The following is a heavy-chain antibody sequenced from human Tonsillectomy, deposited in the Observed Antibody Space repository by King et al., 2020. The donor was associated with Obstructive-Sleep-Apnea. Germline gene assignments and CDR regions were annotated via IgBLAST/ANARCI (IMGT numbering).Heavy chain of an antibody. CDR2: IYHSGST. Sequence: VQLQQWGAGLLKPSETLSLTCAVYGVSFSEYYWSWIRQPPGKGLEWIGEIYHSGSTKYNPSLKSRVTISVDTSKNQFSLKLSSVTAADTAVYYCAREEIIPGAFDIWGRGTMVTVSS. D-gene: IGHD2-21*01. V-gene: IGHV4-34*01. J-gene: IGHJ3*02. CDR3: AREEIIPGAFDI. CDR1: GVSFSEYY.